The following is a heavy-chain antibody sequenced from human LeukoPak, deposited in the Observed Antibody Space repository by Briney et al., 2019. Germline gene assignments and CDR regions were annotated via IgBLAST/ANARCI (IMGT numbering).Heavy chain of an antibody. CDR3: VRQGGRGGAIWGSSDC. J-gene: IGHJ4*02. D-gene: IGHD3-16*01. V-gene: IGHV5-51*01. CDR2: FFIGDSDT. CDR1: GDTSISIW. Sequence: GEPLKISCKASGDTSISIWGGWSRQLSGKGRKGMAMFFIGDSDTRYNPSFEGQVNISADQSVSNVYLQWNSLKASDTAMYYCVRQGGRGGAIWGSSDCWGQGTLVIVSS.